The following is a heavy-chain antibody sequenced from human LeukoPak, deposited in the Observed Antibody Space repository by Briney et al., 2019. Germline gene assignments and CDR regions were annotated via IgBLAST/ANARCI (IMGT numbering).Heavy chain of an antibody. CDR3: ARGRGWADY. D-gene: IGHD6-19*01. CDR2: IDPSDSYT. CDR1: GYSFTNNW. J-gene: IGHJ4*02. V-gene: IGHV5-10-1*01. Sequence: TRGESLKISCKGSGYSFTNNWITWVRQMPGKGLEWMGRIDPSDSYTDYSPSFQGHVTISADRSISTAYLQWSSLKTSDTAMYYCARGRGWADYWGQGTLVTVSP.